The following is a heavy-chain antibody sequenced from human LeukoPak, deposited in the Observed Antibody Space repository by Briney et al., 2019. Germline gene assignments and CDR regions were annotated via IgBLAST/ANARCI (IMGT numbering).Heavy chain of an antibody. J-gene: IGHJ4*02. Sequence: GGSLRLSCAASGFTFSSYSINWVRPAPGKGLEWGSSISSSSRYIYYADSVKGRFTISRDNAKNSLYLQMNSLRAEDTAVYYCVASFDYWGQGTLVTVSS. V-gene: IGHV3-21*01. CDR2: ISSSSRYI. CDR1: GFTFSSYS. CDR3: VASFDY.